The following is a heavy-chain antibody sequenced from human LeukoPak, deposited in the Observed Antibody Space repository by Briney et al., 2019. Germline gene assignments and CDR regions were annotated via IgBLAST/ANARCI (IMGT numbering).Heavy chain of an antibody. CDR1: GFTFSSYA. CDR3: ATAQIVVVITTHFDY. V-gene: IGHV3-23*01. D-gene: IGHD3-22*01. J-gene: IGHJ4*02. Sequence: GGSLRLSCAASGFTFSSYAMSWVRQAPGKGLEWVSAISGSGGSTYYADSVKGRFTISRDNSKNTLYLQMNSLRAEDTAVYYCATAQIVVVITTHFDYWGQGTLVTVSS. CDR2: ISGSGGST.